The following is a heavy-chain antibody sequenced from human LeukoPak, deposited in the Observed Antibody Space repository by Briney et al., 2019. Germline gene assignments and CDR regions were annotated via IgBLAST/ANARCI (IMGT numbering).Heavy chain of an antibody. Sequence: GGSLRLSCAASGFTFSSYAMCWVRQAPGKGLESVSAITASGGNTYYEDSVKGRFTISTDNSKNTLYLQVNSLRAEETAVYYCAKGNGYSYGRYYFDYWGQGTLVTVSS. D-gene: IGHD5-18*01. CDR2: ITASGGNT. CDR3: AKGNGYSYGRYYFDY. V-gene: IGHV3-23*01. J-gene: IGHJ4*02. CDR1: GFTFSSYA.